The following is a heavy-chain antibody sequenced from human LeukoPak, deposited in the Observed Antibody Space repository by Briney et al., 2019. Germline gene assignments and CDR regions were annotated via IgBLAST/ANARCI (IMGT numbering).Heavy chain of an antibody. D-gene: IGHD2-15*01. CDR3: ARDQGGQGDFDY. CDR2: IIPIFGTA. V-gene: IGHV1-69*13. J-gene: IGHJ4*02. CDR1: GGTFSSYA. Sequence: SVKVSCKASGGTFSSYAISWVRQAPGQGLEWMGGIIPIFGTANYAQKFQGRVTITADESTSTAYMELSSLRSEDTAMYYCARDQGGQGDFDYWGQGTLVTVSS.